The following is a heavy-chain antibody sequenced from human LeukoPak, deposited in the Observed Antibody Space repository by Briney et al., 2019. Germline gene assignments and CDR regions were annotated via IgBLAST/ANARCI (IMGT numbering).Heavy chain of an antibody. D-gene: IGHD3-22*01. J-gene: IGHJ4*02. CDR1: GYSFTIHY. CDR3: ARVPTPYYYDSSGQGDY. Sequence: ASVTVSFKASGYSFTIHYMHWVRQAPGQGGERVGLINPSGSSTLYAQKFQRRVTMTSDISTTTDYMELSSLRSEDTAVYYCARVPTPYYYDSSGQGDYWGQGTLVTVSS. CDR2: INPSGSST. V-gene: IGHV1-46*01.